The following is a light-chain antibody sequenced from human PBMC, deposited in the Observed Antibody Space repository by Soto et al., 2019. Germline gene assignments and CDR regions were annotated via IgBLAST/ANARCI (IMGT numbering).Light chain of an antibody. CDR2: GAS. CDR1: QSVSSN. J-gene: IGKJ1*01. CDR3: QQYDYWPVT. Sequence: EIVMTQSPATLSVSPGDRATLSCRASQSVSSNLAWYQQKPGQPPRLLIYGASTRATGIPARFSGSGSVTEFTLAISSLQAEDFAIYCCQQYDYWPVTFGQGTKV. V-gene: IGKV3-15*01.